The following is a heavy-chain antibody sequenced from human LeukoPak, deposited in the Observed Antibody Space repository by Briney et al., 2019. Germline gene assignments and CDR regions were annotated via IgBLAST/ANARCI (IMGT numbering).Heavy chain of an antibody. CDR3: ARDGTRAYTGYDFDF. CDR2: INGGSTLK. V-gene: IGHV3-21*01. J-gene: IGHJ4*02. CDR1: GFTFSSYW. Sequence: PGGSLRLSCAASGFTFSSYWMSWVRQAPGKGLEWVSSINGGSTLKFYGDSVKGRFIISRDNAKRSLYLEMNSLRAEDTAVYYCARDGTRAYTGYDFDFWGQGTLVSVSS. D-gene: IGHD5-12*01.